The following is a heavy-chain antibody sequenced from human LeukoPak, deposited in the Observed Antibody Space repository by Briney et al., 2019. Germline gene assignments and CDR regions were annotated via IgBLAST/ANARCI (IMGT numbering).Heavy chain of an antibody. Sequence: SETLSLTRTVSRGSISGYYWSWVRQPPGTGLECFGYFYYSGSTNYNPSLNSRVTISVDTSKYQFSLNLSPVTAADTAVYYCARSRPPPYGYYYMDVWGKGTTVTVSS. J-gene: IGHJ6*03. CDR2: FYYSGST. CDR3: ARSRPPPYGYYYMDV. D-gene: IGHD4-17*01. CDR1: RGSISGYY. V-gene: IGHV4-59*01.